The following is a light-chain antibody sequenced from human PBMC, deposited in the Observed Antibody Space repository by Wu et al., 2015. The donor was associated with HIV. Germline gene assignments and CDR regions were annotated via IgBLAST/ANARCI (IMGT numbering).Light chain of an antibody. V-gene: IGKV3-15*01. CDR2: GAS. CDR3: QQYNKWPYT. Sequence: ETAMTQSPATLSVSSGERVTLSCRASQSVSTNLAWYQQKPGQAPRLLIYGASTRATGIPARFSGNGSGTEFTLTLSSMQSEDFAIYYCQQYNKWPYTFGQGTQAGDQT. J-gene: IGKJ2*01. CDR1: QSVSTN.